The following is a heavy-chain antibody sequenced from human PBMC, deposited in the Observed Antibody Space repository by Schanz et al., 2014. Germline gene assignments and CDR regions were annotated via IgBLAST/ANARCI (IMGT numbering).Heavy chain of an antibody. CDR2: INPNSGET. D-gene: IGHD5-12*01. CDR1: GYSFTEYF. CDR3: ARARSTGYDCSGY. V-gene: IGHV1-2*02. Sequence: QVQLVQSGPAVKKPGASMKVSCLASGYSFTEYFLHWVRQAPGQGLEWMGWINPNSGETNYEQKFKGRVTLTSDTSISTAFMELSGLTSDDTATYFCARARSTGYDCSGYWGQGTLLIVSP. J-gene: IGHJ4*02.